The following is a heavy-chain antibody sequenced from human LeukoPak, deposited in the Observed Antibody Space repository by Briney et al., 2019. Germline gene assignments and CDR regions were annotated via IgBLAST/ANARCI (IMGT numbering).Heavy chain of an antibody. CDR2: INAGNGNT. CDR3: ARGGYGDFDY. CDR1: GYTFTNYA. Sequence: ASVKVSCKASGYTFTNYAMHWVRQAPGQRLEWMGWINAGNGNTKYSQEFQGRVTITRDTSASTVYMELSSLRSEDMAVYYCARGGYGDFDYWGQGTLVTVSS. D-gene: IGHD4-17*01. J-gene: IGHJ4*02. V-gene: IGHV1-3*03.